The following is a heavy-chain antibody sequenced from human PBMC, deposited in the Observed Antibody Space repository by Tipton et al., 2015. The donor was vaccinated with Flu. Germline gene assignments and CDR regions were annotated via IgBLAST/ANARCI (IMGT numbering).Heavy chain of an antibody. CDR3: ARALNSGREYAFDI. Sequence: LRLSCTVSGGSISSGSYYWSWIRQPAGKGLEWIGRVYPSGSANYNPSLKSRVTMSVDTTKNLFYLKLTSVTAADTAVYYCARALNSGREYAFDIWGQGAVVTVSS. D-gene: IGHD6-19*01. CDR1: GGSISSGSYY. CDR2: VYPSGSA. V-gene: IGHV4-61*02. J-gene: IGHJ3*02.